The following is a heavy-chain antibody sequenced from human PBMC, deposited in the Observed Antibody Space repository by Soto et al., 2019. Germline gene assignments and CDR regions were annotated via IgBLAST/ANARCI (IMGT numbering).Heavy chain of an antibody. CDR3: AGGYCSGGSCYFDY. V-gene: IGHV4-31*03. J-gene: IGHJ4*02. CDR2: IYYSGST. D-gene: IGHD2-15*01. Sequence: QVQLQESGPGLVKPSQTLSLTCTVSGGSISSGGYYWSWIRQHPGKGLEWIGYIYYSGSTYYNPSLKSRVTISVDTSKNQFSLKLSSVTAADTAVYYWAGGYCSGGSCYFDYWGQGTLVTVSS. CDR1: GGSISSGGYY.